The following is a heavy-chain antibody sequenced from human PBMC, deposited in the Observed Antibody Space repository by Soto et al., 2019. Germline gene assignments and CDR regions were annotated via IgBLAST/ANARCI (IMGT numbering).Heavy chain of an antibody. J-gene: IGHJ6*02. CDR2: MNPNSGNT. V-gene: IGHV1-8*01. Sequence: QVQLVQSGAEVKKPGASVKVSCKASGYTFTSYDINWVRQATGQGLEWMGWMNPNSGNTGYAQKFRGRVTMTRTTSIGTAYMELSSLRSEDTAVYYCARERTGTTSMDVWGQGTTVTVSS. CDR1: GYTFTSYD. CDR3: ARERTGTTSMDV. D-gene: IGHD1-1*01.